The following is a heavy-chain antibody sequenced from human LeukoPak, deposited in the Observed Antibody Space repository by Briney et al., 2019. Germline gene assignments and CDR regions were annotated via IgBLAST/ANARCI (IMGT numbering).Heavy chain of an antibody. J-gene: IGHJ6*04. D-gene: IGHD3-10*01. CDR1: GDSVSDNNAS. Sequence: QTLSLTFAISGDSVSDNNASWSWIRQSPWRGLEWLGWTYYSSKWYKHYAESVTSRITIDPDTSTNQFSLHLNSVLPEDTAVYYCTRDSNYFASGRYYFYRMDVWGKGTTVTVSS. V-gene: IGHV6-1*01. CDR3: TRDSNYFASGRYYFYRMDV. CDR2: TYYSSKWYK.